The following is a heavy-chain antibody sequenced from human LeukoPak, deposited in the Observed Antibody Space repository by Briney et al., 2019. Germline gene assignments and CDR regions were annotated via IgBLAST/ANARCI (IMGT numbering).Heavy chain of an antibody. CDR1: GGSFSGYY. J-gene: IGHJ4*02. V-gene: IGHV4-34*01. CDR2: INHSGST. CDR3: ARGPHGYSSSYIDY. D-gene: IGHD6-6*01. Sequence: KPSETLSLTCAVYGGSFSGYYWSWIRQPPGKGLEWIGEINHSGSTNYNPSLKSRVTISVDTSKNQFSLKLSSVTAADTAVYYCARGPHGYSSSYIDYWGQGTLVTVSS.